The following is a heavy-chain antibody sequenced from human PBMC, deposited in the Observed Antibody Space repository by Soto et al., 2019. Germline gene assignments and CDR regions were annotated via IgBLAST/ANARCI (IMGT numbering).Heavy chain of an antibody. J-gene: IGHJ6*02. D-gene: IGHD4-17*01. CDR3: ARDMTTGVGYYYYGMDV. Sequence: QVQLQESGTGLVKPSQTLSLTCTVSGGSLSSGGYYWSWIRQHPGKGLEWIGYIYYSGSTYYNPSLKSRVTISVDTSKNQFSLKLSSVTAADTAVYYCARDMTTGVGYYYYGMDVWGQGTTVTVSS. CDR1: GGSLSSGGYY. V-gene: IGHV4-31*03. CDR2: IYYSGST.